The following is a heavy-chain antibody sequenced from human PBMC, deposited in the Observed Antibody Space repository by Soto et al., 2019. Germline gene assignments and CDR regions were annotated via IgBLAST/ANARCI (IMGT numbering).Heavy chain of an antibody. CDR2: IYYSGST. CDR3: ARVRIIAAAPLDY. Sequence: QVQLQESGPGLVKPSQTLSLTCTVSGGSISSGDSYWSWIRQPPGRALEWIGYIYYSGSTSYNPSLKSRVTISVDTSKNQFSLKLSSVTAADTAVYYCARVRIIAAAPLDYWGQGTLVTVSS. J-gene: IGHJ4*02. V-gene: IGHV4-30-4*01. D-gene: IGHD6-13*01. CDR1: GGSISSGDSY.